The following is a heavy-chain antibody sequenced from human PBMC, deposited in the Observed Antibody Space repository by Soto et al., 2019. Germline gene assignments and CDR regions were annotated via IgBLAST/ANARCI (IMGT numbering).Heavy chain of an antibody. V-gene: IGHV1-69*06. D-gene: IGHD3-22*01. Sequence: SVKVSCKXSGGTFSSYAISWVRQAPGQGLEWMGGIIPIFGTANYAQKFQGRVTITADKSTSTAYMELSSLRSEDTAVYYCARVLASSGYPFDYWGQGTLVTVSS. CDR1: GGTFSSYA. J-gene: IGHJ4*02. CDR3: ARVLASSGYPFDY. CDR2: IIPIFGTA.